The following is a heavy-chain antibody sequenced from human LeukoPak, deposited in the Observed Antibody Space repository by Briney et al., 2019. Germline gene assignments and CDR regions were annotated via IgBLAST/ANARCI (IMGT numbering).Heavy chain of an antibody. CDR1: GGSTTRYY. V-gene: IGHV4-59*12. CDR2: IYYNGST. D-gene: IGHD4-17*01. J-gene: IGHJ6*03. CDR3: ARDLPYGGYAYMDV. Sequence: PETLSLTRTVSGGSTTRYYCSWLRQPPGKGLEWVGYIYYNGSTNYNPSLNSRVTISVDTSKNQFSLKLSSVTAADTAVYYCARDLPYGGYAYMDVWGKGTTVTVSS.